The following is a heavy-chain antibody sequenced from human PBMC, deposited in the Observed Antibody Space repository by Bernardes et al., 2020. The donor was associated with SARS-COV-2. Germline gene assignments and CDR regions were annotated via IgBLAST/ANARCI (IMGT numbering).Heavy chain of an antibody. Sequence: GGSLRLSCTASGFTFGDYAMSWVRQAPGKGLEWVGFIRSKAYGGTTEYAASVKGRFTISRDDSKSIAYLQMNSLKTEDTAVYYCTACYRYYYYGMDVWGQGTTVTVSS. J-gene: IGHJ6*02. V-gene: IGHV3-49*04. D-gene: IGHD2-15*01. CDR3: TACYRYYYYGMDV. CDR1: GFTFGDYA. CDR2: IRSKAYGGTT.